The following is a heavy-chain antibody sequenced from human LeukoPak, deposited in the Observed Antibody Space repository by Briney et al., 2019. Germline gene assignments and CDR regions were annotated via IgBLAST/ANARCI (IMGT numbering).Heavy chain of an antibody. CDR2: ISGSGGST. V-gene: IGHV3-23*01. D-gene: IGHD3-9*01. Sequence: GGSLRLSCAAPGFTFSSYAMSWVRQAPGKGLEWVSAISGSGGSTYYADSVKGRFTISRDNSKNTLYLQMNSLRAEDTAVYYVTILNYYYYYMDVWGKGTTVTVSS. CDR1: GFTFSSYA. CDR3: TILNYYYYYMDV. J-gene: IGHJ6*03.